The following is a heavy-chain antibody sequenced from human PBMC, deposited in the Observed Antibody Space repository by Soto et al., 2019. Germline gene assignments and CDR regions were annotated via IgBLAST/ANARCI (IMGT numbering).Heavy chain of an antibody. CDR2: ISGTGSTI. D-gene: IGHD3-16*01. V-gene: IGHV3-11*01. CDR1: QFTFSDYY. J-gene: IGHJ4*02. CDR3: VPRKGDPFT. Sequence: PGGSLRLSCVASQFTFSDYYMSWVRQAPGKGLEWVSYISGTGSTISYADSVKGRFTISRDNSKNTLSLQMNSLRVEDSAVYYCVPRKGDPFTWGPGTLVTVSS.